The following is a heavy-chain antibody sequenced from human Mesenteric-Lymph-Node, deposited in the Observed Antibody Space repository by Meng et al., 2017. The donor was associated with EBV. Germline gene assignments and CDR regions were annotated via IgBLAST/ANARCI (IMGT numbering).Heavy chain of an antibody. V-gene: IGHV3-30-3*01. Sequence: QVQLVGSGGRVVQAGTSLRLSCAGSGFSFSDYAFNWVRQAPGKGLEWVAVISYDGTTKYYADSVKGRFTISRDNSQDTLFLQMDSLTTEDTAWYYCVRYGNLFLDSWGQGTLVTVSS. CDR3: VRYGNLFLDS. D-gene: IGHD1-7*01. J-gene: IGHJ4*02. CDR1: GFSFSDYA. CDR2: ISYDGTTK.